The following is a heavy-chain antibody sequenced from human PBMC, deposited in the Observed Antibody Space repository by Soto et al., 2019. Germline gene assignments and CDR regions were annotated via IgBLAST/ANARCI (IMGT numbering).Heavy chain of an antibody. CDR3: ARISGGSYYVDY. CDR2: IHHDGST. CDR1: GGSIVSTSW. V-gene: IGHV4-4*02. D-gene: IGHD1-26*01. J-gene: IGHJ4*02. Sequence: SETLSLTCAVSGGSIVSTSWWSWVRQSPGKGLEWIGEIHHDGSTSYNPSLKSRVTISVDASKNQFSLKLSSVTAADTAVYYCARISGGSYYVDYWGPGTLVTVSS.